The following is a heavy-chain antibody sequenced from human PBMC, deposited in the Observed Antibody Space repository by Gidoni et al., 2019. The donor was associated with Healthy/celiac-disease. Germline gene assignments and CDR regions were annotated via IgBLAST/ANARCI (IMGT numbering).Heavy chain of an antibody. D-gene: IGHD2-2*02. J-gene: IGHJ3*02. CDR3: ARLIVVPAAILDAFDI. CDR2: INPNSGGT. CDR1: GYTFTGYY. Sequence: QVQLVQSGAEVKKPGASVKVSCKASGYTFTGYYMHWVRQAPGQGLEWMGWINPNSGGTNYAQKFQGRVTMTRDTSISTAYMELSRLRSDDTAVYYCARLIVVPAAILDAFDIWGQGTMVTVSS. V-gene: IGHV1-2*02.